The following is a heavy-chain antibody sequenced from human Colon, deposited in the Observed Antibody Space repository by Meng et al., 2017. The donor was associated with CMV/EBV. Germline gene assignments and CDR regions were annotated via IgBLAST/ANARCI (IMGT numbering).Heavy chain of an antibody. CDR1: GGSISSYY. CDR3: ARDRECSSTSCYSWYAFDI. Sequence: GPLRLSCTVSGGSISSYYWSWIRQPPGKGLEWIGYIYYSGSTNYNPSLKSRVTISVDTSKNQFSLKLSSVTAADTAVYYCARDRECSSTSCYSWYAFDIWGQGTMVTVSS. D-gene: IGHD2-2*01. V-gene: IGHV4-59*01. J-gene: IGHJ3*02. CDR2: IYYSGST.